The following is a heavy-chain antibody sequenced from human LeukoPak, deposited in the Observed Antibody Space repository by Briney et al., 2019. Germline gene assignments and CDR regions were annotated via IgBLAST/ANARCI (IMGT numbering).Heavy chain of an antibody. CDR3: AREMRGSSGYYYGDY. CDR2: ISGSGGST. Sequence: GGSLRLSCAASGFTFSSYAMSWVRQAPGKGLEWVSAISGSGGSTYYADSVKERFTISRDNSKNTLYLQMNSLRAEDTAVYYCAREMRGSSGYYYGDYWGQGTLVTVSS. V-gene: IGHV3-23*01. CDR1: GFTFSSYA. J-gene: IGHJ4*02. D-gene: IGHD3-22*01.